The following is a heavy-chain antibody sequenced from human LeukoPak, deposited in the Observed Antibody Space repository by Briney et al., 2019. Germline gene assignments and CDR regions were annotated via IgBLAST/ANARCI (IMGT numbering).Heavy chain of an antibody. CDR2: IIPIFGTA. CDR1: GGTFSSYA. CDR3: ASRSRGYGGNPMDAFDI. D-gene: IGHD4-23*01. Sequence: SVKVSCKASGGTFSSYAISWVRQAPGQGPEWMGGIIPIFGTANYAQKFQGRVTITADESTSTAYMELSSLRSEDTAVYYCASRSRGYGGNPMDAFDIWGQGTMVTVSS. V-gene: IGHV1-69*01. J-gene: IGHJ3*02.